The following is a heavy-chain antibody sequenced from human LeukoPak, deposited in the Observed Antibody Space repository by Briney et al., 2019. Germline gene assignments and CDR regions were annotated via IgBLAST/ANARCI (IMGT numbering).Heavy chain of an antibody. CDR2: IYTSGTT. CDR3: ATSYDAKTAPYDL. V-gene: IGHV4-4*09. J-gene: IGHJ5*02. D-gene: IGHD3-3*01. Sequence: SETLSLTCTVSGGSISSYCWNWVRQPPGKGLEWIGYIYTSGTTDYNPSLKSRVTMSVDTSKNQLSMELRFLTAADTAVYYCATSYDAKTAPYDLWGQGTLVTVSS. CDR1: GGSISSYC.